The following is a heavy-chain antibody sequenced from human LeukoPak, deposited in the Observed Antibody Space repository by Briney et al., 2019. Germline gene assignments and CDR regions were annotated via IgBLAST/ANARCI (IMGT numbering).Heavy chain of an antibody. Sequence: GGSLRFSCAASGFTFSSYGMHWVRQAPGKGLEWVAFIRYDGSNKYYADSVKGRFTISRDNSKNTLYLQMNSLRAEDTAVYYCAKDGAIMSPALVGAFDIWGQGTMVTVSS. V-gene: IGHV3-30*02. CDR1: GFTFSSYG. CDR3: AKDGAIMSPALVGAFDI. CDR2: IRYDGSNK. D-gene: IGHD3-16*01. J-gene: IGHJ3*02.